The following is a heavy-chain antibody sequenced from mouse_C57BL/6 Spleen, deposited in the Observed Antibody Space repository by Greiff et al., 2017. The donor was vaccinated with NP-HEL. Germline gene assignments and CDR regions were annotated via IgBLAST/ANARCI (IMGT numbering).Heavy chain of an antibody. Sequence: VQRVESGAELARPGASVKLSCKASGYTFTSYGISWVKQRTGQGLEWIGEIYPRSGNTYYNEKFKGKATLTADKSSSTAYMELRSLTSEDSAVYFCARDSDVGAYWGQGTLVTVSA. CDR1: GYTFTSYG. CDR3: ARDSDVGAY. V-gene: IGHV1-81*01. J-gene: IGHJ3*01. D-gene: IGHD3-1*01. CDR2: IYPRSGNT.